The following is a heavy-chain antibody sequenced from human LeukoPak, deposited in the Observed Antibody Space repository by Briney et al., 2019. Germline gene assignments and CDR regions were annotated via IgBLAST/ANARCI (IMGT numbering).Heavy chain of an antibody. CDR1: GFTFSSYS. D-gene: IGHD6-6*01. Sequence: GGSLRLSCAASGFTFSSYSMNWVRQAPGKGREWVSSISSSSSYIYYADSVKGRFTISRDNAKNSLYLQMNSLRAEDTAVYYCASEYSSSSGFDYWGQGTLVTVSS. J-gene: IGHJ4*02. CDR2: ISSSSSYI. CDR3: ASEYSSSSGFDY. V-gene: IGHV3-21*01.